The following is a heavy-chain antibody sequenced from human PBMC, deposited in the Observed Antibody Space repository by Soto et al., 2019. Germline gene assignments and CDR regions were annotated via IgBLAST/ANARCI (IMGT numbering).Heavy chain of an antibody. CDR2: ISYDGSNK. V-gene: IGHV3-30-3*01. J-gene: IGHJ6*02. CDR1: GFTFSSYA. D-gene: IGHD3-3*01. Sequence: QVQLVESGGGVVQPGRSLRLSCAASGFTFSSYAMHWVRQAPGKGLEWVAVISYDGSNKYYADSVKGRFTISRDNSKNTLYLQMNSLRAEDTAVYYCAIPGGRFLEWLSVTYGMDVWGQGTTVTVSS. CDR3: AIPGGRFLEWLSVTYGMDV.